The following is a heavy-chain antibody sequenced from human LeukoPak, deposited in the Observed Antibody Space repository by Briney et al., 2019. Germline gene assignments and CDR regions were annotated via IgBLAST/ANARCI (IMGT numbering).Heavy chain of an antibody. CDR2: IYSGGST. D-gene: IGHD6-19*01. Sequence: GGSLRLSCAASGFTVSSNYMSWVRQAPGKGLEWVSVIYSGGSTYYADSVKGRFTISRDNSKNTLYLQMNSLRAEDTAVYYCAAEDSGWYEADPYYFDYWSQGTLVTVSS. CDR3: AAEDSGWYEADPYYFDY. CDR1: GFTVSSNY. J-gene: IGHJ4*02. V-gene: IGHV3-66*02.